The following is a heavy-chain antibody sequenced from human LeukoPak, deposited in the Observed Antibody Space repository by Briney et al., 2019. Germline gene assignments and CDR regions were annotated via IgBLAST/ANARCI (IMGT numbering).Heavy chain of an antibody. CDR2: IIPIFGTA. CDR1: GGTFSSYA. V-gene: IGHV1-69*05. J-gene: IGHJ6*03. CDR3: ARGPRDCSSTSCYTYYYYYMDV. Sequence: ASVKVSCKASGGTFSSYATSWVRQAPGQGLEWMGGIIPIFGTANYAQKFQGRVTITTDESTSTAYMELSSLRSEDTAVYYCARGPRDCSSTSCYTYYYYYMDVWGKGTTVTVSS. D-gene: IGHD2-2*02.